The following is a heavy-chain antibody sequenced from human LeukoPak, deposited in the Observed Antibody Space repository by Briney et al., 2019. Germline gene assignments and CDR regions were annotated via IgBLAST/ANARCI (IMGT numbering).Heavy chain of an antibody. V-gene: IGHV4-30-4*08. Sequence: SETLSLTCTVSGGSISSGDYYWSWIRQPPGKGLEWIGYIYYSGSTYYNPSLKSRVTIPVDTSKNQFSLKLSSVTAADTAVYYCAREDYGDYVNAFDIWGQGTMVTVSS. CDR3: AREDYGDYVNAFDI. J-gene: IGHJ3*02. D-gene: IGHD4-17*01. CDR1: GGSISSGDYY. CDR2: IYYSGST.